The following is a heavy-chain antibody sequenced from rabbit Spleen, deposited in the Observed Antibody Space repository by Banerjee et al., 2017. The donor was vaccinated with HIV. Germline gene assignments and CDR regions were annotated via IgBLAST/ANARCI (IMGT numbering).Heavy chain of an antibody. CDR2: IAGGSSGNT. D-gene: IGHD1-1*01. CDR1: GFSFSSNVY. J-gene: IGHJ4*01. Sequence: QEQLEESGGDLVQPEGSLTLTCTASGFSFSSNVYMCWVRQAPGKGLEWIACIAGGSSGNTYYVSWAKGRFTISKTSSTTVTLQMTSLTAADTAAYFCARGFRDSDTYYFNLWGQGTLVTVS. CDR3: ARGFRDSDTYYFNL. V-gene: IGHV1S45*01.